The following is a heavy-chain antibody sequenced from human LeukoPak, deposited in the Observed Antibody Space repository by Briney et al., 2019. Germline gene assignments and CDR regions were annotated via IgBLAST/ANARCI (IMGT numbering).Heavy chain of an antibody. CDR2: IYSGGNT. Sequence: GGSLRLSCAASGFTVSSNYMTWVRQAPGKGLESVSVIYSGGNTYYADSVKGRFTISRDNTKNTVYLQMNSLRADDTAVYYCARDVGFIVGATPGAFDIWGQGTMVTVSS. J-gene: IGHJ3*02. D-gene: IGHD1-26*01. CDR1: GFTVSSNY. CDR3: ARDVGFIVGATPGAFDI. V-gene: IGHV3-66*01.